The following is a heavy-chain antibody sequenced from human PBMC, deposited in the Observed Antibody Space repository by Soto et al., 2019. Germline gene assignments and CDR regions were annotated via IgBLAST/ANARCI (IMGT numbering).Heavy chain of an antibody. Sequence: TSETLSLTCTVSGGSINSYWWSWSRQPAGKGLEWIGRVYSSGTTDYNPSLNSRATMSVETSKNQFSLKLRSVTAADTAVYYCARDIASYAYGEGYWGQGIQVTVSS. CDR3: ARDIASYAYGEGY. D-gene: IGHD2-21*01. CDR2: VYSSGTT. CDR1: GGSINSYW. J-gene: IGHJ4*02. V-gene: IGHV4-4*07.